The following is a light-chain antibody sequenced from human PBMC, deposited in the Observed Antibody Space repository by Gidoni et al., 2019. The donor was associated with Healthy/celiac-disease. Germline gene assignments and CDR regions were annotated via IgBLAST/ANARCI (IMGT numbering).Light chain of an antibody. J-gene: IGKJ4*01. Sequence: DSQMTQSPSALSASVGDRVTITCRASQSISSYLNWYQQKPGKAPKLLIYAASSLQSGVPSRFSGSGSGTDFTLTISSLPPEAFAAYCCQQDYSTLTFGGGTKVEIK. CDR1: QSISSY. V-gene: IGKV1-39*01. CDR2: AAS. CDR3: QQDYSTLT.